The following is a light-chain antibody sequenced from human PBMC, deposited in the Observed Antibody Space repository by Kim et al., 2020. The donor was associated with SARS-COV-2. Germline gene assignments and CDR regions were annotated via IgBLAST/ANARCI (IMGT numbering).Light chain of an antibody. CDR3: SSYAGSNSFV. J-gene: IGLJ1*01. CDR2: EVT. V-gene: IGLV2-8*01. CDR1: SSDVGGYNY. Sequence: QSVTISCTGTSSDVGGYNYVSWYQQHQGKAPKLMISEVTKRPSGVPDRFSGSKSGNTASLTVSGLQAEDEADYYCSSYAGSNSFVFGTGTKVTVL.